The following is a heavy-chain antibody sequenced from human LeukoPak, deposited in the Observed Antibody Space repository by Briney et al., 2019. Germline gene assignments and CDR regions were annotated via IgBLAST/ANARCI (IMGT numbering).Heavy chain of an antibody. Sequence: GGSLRLSCAASGFTFSGSAMHWVRQASGKGLEWVGRIRSKANSYATAYAASVKGRFTISRDDSKNTAYLQMNSLKTEDTAVYYCTTLRGVNLLDYWGQGTLVTVSS. V-gene: IGHV3-73*01. CDR3: TTLRGVNLLDY. J-gene: IGHJ4*02. D-gene: IGHD3-10*01. CDR2: IRSKANSYAT. CDR1: GFTFSGSA.